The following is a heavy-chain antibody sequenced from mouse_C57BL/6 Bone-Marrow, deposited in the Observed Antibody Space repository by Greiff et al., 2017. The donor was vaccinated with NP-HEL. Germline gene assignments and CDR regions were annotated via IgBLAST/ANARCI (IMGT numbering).Heavy chain of an antibody. CDR2: IDPSDSYT. Sequence: QVQLQQPGAELVVPGASVKLSCKASGYTFTSYWMHWVKQRPGQGLEWIGEIDPSDSYTNYNQKFKGKSTLTVDKSSSTAYMQLSSLTSEDSAVYYCASNPLYYYGSRGFAYWGQGTLVTVSA. J-gene: IGHJ3*01. CDR1: GYTFTSYW. D-gene: IGHD1-1*01. CDR3: ASNPLYYYGSRGFAY. V-gene: IGHV1-69*01.